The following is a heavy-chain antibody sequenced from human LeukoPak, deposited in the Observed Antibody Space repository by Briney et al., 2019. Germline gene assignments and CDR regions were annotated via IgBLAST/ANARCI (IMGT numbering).Heavy chain of an antibody. CDR2: IKQDGSEK. D-gene: IGHD6-19*01. CDR1: GFTFSSYW. V-gene: IGHV3-7*01. Sequence: GGSLRLSCAASGFTFSSYWMSWVRQAPGKGLEWVANIKQDGSEKYYVDSVKGRFTISRDNAKNSLYLQMNSLRAEDTAVYYCARTVYSSGWDFDYWGQGTLVTASS. CDR3: ARTVYSSGWDFDY. J-gene: IGHJ4*02.